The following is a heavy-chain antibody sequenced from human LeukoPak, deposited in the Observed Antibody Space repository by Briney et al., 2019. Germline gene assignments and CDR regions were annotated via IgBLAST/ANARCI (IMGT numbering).Heavy chain of an antibody. V-gene: IGHV3-48*01. CDR1: GFTFSNAW. CDR3: ARGVFPDP. Sequence: GGSLRLSCAASGFTFSNAWMSWVRQAPGKGLEWVSYISSSSSTIYYADSVKGRFTISRDNAKNSLYLQMNSLRAEDTAVYYCARGVFPDPWGQGTLVTVSS. CDR2: ISSSSSTI. J-gene: IGHJ5*02.